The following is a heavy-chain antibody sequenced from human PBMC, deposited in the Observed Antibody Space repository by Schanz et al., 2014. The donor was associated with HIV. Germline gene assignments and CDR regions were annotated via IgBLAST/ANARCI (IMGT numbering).Heavy chain of an antibody. CDR1: GFIFSSYG. V-gene: IGHV3-30*19. Sequence: VQLLESGGGLVQPGGSLRLSCAASGFIFSSYGMHWVRQAPGKGLEWVAVISYDGSNKYYADSVKGRFTISRDNSKNTLFLQMNSLRAEDTAMYYCAKDQGDVTGTPFDYWGQGTLVTVSS. CDR3: AKDQGDVTGTPFDY. D-gene: IGHD1-20*01. CDR2: ISYDGSNK. J-gene: IGHJ4*02.